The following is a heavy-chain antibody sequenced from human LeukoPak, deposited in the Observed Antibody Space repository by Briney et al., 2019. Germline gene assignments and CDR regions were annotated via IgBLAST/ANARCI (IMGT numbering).Heavy chain of an antibody. CDR2: INHSGTT. Sequence: SETLSLTSAVYGGSFSGYYSSWIRQPPGEGLEWVGEINHSGTTNYNPSLKSRVTISVDTSKTQFSLKLSSVTAVDSAVYYCARRADCRGDCYWITSYYYYMDVRGKGTTVTASS. V-gene: IGHV4-34*01. J-gene: IGHJ6*03. D-gene: IGHD2-21*02. CDR3: ARRADCRGDCYWITSYYYYMDV. CDR1: GGSFSGYY.